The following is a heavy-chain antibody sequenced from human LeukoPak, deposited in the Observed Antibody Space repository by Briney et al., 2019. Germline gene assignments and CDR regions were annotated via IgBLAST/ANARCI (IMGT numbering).Heavy chain of an antibody. CDR2: IYPGDSDT. J-gene: IGHJ4*02. V-gene: IGHV5-51*01. CDR3: ARHGPMYYYDSSGYCDY. CDR1: GYSFTSYW. D-gene: IGHD3-22*01. Sequence: PGESLKISCKGSGYSFTSYWIGWVRQMPGKGLEWMGIIYPGDSDTRYRLSFQGQVTISADKSISTAYMHWSSLKASDTAMYYCARHGPMYYYDSSGYCDYWGQGTLVTVSS.